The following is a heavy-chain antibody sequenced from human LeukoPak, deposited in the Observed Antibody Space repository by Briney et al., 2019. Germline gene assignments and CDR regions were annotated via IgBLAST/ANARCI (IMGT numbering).Heavy chain of an antibody. V-gene: IGHV3-30-3*01. J-gene: IGHJ4*02. Sequence: PGRSLRLSCAASGFTFGSYAMHWVRQAPGKGLEWVAVISYDGSNKYYADSVKGRFTISRDNSKNTLYLQMNSLRAEDTAVYYCARKSRDGYNYDSSGFFDYWGQGTLVTVSS. D-gene: IGHD5-24*01. CDR2: ISYDGSNK. CDR3: ARKSRDGYNYDSSGFFDY. CDR1: GFTFGSYA.